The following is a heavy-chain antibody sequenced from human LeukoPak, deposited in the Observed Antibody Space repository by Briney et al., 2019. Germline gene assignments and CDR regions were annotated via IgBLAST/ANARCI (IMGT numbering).Heavy chain of an antibody. CDR1: GFTFSNYG. D-gene: IGHD3-22*01. J-gene: IGHJ4*02. CDR3: AKYDSFDHYYDSGGRFDF. Sequence: PGGSLRLSCAASGFTFSNYGMTWVRQAPGKGLEWVPEISGSGADTYYADSVKGRFTISRDNSKSTLFLQMNSLRAEDTAVYYCAKYDSFDHYYDSGGRFDFWGQGTLVTVSS. V-gene: IGHV3-23*01. CDR2: ISGSGADT.